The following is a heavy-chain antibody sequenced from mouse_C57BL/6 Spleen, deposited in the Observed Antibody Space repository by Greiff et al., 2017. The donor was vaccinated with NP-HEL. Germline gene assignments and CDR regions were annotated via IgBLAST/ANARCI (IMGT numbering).Heavy chain of an antibody. V-gene: IGHV1-52*01. CDR3: ARYGSSYGAMDY. CDR2: IDPSDSET. J-gene: IGHJ4*01. D-gene: IGHD1-1*01. CDR1: GYTFTSYW. Sequence: QVQLQQPGAELVRPGSSVKLSCKASGYTFTSYWMHWVRQRPIQGLEWIGNIDPSDSETHYNQKFKDKATLTVDKSSSTAYIKLSSLTSEASAVYYCARYGSSYGAMDYWVQGTSVTVSS.